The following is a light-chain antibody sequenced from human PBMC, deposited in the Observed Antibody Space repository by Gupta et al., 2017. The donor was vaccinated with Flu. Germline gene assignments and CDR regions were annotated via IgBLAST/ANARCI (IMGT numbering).Light chain of an antibody. V-gene: IGLV2-14*03. Sequence: GSPGQSITIACTATSDVGGYKYVSWYQHHPGKAPKLIIYDVTKRPAGVSPRFSSSKSGNTASLTISGLQAEDEDEYYCTAYTSSTSLVLFGGGTRLTVL. CDR1: SDVGGYKY. CDR3: TAYTSSTSLVL. J-gene: IGLJ2*01. CDR2: DVT.